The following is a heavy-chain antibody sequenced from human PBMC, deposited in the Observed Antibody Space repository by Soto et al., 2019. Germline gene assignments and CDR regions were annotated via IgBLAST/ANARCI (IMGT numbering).Heavy chain of an antibody. D-gene: IGHD3-16*02. V-gene: IGHV3-30*18. Sequence: QVHLVESGGGVVQPGKSLRLSCAASGFTFSNCGMHWVRQAPGKGLEWVAVISFDGSNKYYADSVKGRFTISRDNDNNTLYLELNSLIDAETAVYYCAKLMLYDDLRGNFRQNYWGQGALVTVSS. CDR3: AKLMLYDDLRGNFRQNY. J-gene: IGHJ4*02. CDR1: GFTFSNCG. CDR2: ISFDGSNK.